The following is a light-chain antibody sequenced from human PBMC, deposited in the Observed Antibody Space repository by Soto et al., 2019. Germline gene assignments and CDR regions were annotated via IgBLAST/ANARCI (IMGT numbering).Light chain of an antibody. CDR2: GAS. CDR3: QQRSNWPPIT. Sequence: EIVMTQSPATLSVSPGERATLSCRASQRISTNLAWYQQKAGQAPRLLIYGASTRAPGIPDRFSGSGSGTDFTLTISSLEPEDFAVYYCQQRSNWPPITFGQGTRLEIK. V-gene: IGKV3-11*01. J-gene: IGKJ5*01. CDR1: QRISTN.